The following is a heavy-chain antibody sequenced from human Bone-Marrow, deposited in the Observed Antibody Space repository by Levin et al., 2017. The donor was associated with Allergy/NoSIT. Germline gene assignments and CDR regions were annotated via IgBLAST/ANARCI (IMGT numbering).Heavy chain of an antibody. CDR2: IKSKTSGGTA. D-gene: IGHD7-27*01. Sequence: SCAASGFTFTYAWMSWVRQAPGKGPELIGRIKSKTSGGTADYAAPVKGRFTISRDDSYSTVYLQMNSLKIEDTAVYYCVTDVASQGSGEFDYWGQGALVTVSS. V-gene: IGHV3-15*01. J-gene: IGHJ4*02. CDR3: VTDVASQGSGEFDY. CDR1: GFTFTYAW.